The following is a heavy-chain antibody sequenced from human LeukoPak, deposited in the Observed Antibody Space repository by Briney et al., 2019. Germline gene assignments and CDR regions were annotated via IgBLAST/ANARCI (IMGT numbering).Heavy chain of an antibody. Sequence: PSETLSLTCTVSGGPISSSSYYWGWIRQPPGKGLEWIGSIYYSGSTYYNPSLKSRVTISVDTSKNQFSLNLSSVTAADTAVYYCARLYYDSSGYYQTCYFDYWGQGTLVTVSS. CDR1: GGPISSSSYY. J-gene: IGHJ4*02. CDR3: ARLYYDSSGYYQTCYFDY. D-gene: IGHD3-22*01. V-gene: IGHV4-39*01. CDR2: IYYSGST.